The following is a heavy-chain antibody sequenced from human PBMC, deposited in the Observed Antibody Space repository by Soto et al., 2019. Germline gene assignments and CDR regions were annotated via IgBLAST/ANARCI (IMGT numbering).Heavy chain of an antibody. D-gene: IGHD3-3*02. V-gene: IGHV4-4*07. J-gene: IGHJ6*04. CDR1: GDSISFYC. Sequence: YETLALTVTVSGDSISFYCWSSIRQPSGKRTGVIARRPSSGNTDRNPSVQSRVTMSVDTSKNQCSLNLSSVTDAETAVYYCTKGPKCNYYNYGVDVWGKGTTV. CDR2: RPSSGNT. CDR3: TKGPKCNYYNYGVDV.